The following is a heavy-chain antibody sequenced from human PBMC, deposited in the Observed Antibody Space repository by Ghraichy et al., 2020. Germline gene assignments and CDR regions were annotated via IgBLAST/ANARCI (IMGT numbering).Heavy chain of an antibody. V-gene: IGHV4-39*01. D-gene: IGHD6-19*01. CDR2: IYYSGST. CDR3: ARGVWAGYCFDY. Sequence: SETLSLTCTVSGGSIGSTTYYWGWIRQPPGKGLEWIGSIYYSGSTYYNPSLKSRVTISVDTSKNQFSLKLSSVIAADSAVYYCARGVWAGYCFDYWGQGTLVTVSS. J-gene: IGHJ4*02. CDR1: GGSIGSTTYY.